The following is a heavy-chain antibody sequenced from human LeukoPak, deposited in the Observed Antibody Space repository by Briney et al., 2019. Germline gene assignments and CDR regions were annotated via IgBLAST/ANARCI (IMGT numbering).Heavy chain of an antibody. J-gene: IGHJ5*02. Sequence: SETLSLTCTVSGGSISSSNFYWGWIRQPPGKGLEWIGSIYYSGSTYYNPSLKSRVSISVDTSKNQFSLKLSSVTAADTAVYYCARARGSGWYLGWFDPWGQGTLVTVSS. V-gene: IGHV4-39*07. CDR1: GGSISSSNFY. CDR2: IYYSGST. D-gene: IGHD6-19*01. CDR3: ARARGSGWYLGWFDP.